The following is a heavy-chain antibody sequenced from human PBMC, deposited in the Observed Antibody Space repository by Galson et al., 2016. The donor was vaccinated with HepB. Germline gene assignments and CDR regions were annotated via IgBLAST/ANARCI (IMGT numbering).Heavy chain of an antibody. CDR1: GYTFTSYG. J-gene: IGHJ4*02. CDR2: ISAYNGNT. D-gene: IGHD3-10*01. CDR3: ARDLIFAGTFDC. V-gene: IGHV1-18*01. Sequence: SVKVSCKASGYTFTSYGISWVQQAPGQGLEWMGWISAYNGNTNYAQKLQGRVTMTTDTSTSTAYMELRSLRSDDTAVYYCARDLIFAGTFDCWGQGTLVTVSS.